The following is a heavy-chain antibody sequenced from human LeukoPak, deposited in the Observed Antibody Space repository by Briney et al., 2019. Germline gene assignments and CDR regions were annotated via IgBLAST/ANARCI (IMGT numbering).Heavy chain of an antibody. CDR2: INPNSGGT. Sequence: ASVKVSCKASGYTFTGYYMHWVRQAPGQGPEWMGWINPNSGGTNYAQKFQGRVTMTRDTSISTAYMELSRLRSDDTAVYYCARVPPRTGYRVDYWGQGTLVTVSS. CDR1: GYTFTGYY. J-gene: IGHJ4*02. CDR3: ARVPPRTGYRVDY. D-gene: IGHD3/OR15-3a*01. V-gene: IGHV1-2*02.